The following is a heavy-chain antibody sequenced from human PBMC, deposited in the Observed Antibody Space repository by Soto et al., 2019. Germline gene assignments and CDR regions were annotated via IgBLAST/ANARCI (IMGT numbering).Heavy chain of an antibody. Sequence: QVQLVQSGAEVKKPGASVKVSCKASGYTFTSYDINWVRQATGQGLEWMGWMNPNRCNTGYAQKFQGRVTMTRNTSISTAYMELSSLRSEDSAVYYCASGRGATAILDYWGHGTLVTVSS. CDR1: GYTFTSYD. CDR2: MNPNRCNT. J-gene: IGHJ4*01. V-gene: IGHV1-8*01. CDR3: ASGRGATAILDY. D-gene: IGHD2-21*02.